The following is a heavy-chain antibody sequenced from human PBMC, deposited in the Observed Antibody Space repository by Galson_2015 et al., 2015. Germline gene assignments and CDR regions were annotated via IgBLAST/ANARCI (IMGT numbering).Heavy chain of an antibody. J-gene: IGHJ1*01. CDR1: GGSISGYY. D-gene: IGHD3-10*01. V-gene: IGHV4-59*01. CDR2: IYYNGSA. CDR3: ARGVVRGKFGGAAYFQH. Sequence: ETLSLTCTVSGGSISGYYWSWIRQPPGKGLEWIGYIYYNGSANYNPSFKSRVTISVDTSKNQFSLKLSSVTAADTAVYYCARGVVRGKFGGAAYFQHWGQGTLVTVSS.